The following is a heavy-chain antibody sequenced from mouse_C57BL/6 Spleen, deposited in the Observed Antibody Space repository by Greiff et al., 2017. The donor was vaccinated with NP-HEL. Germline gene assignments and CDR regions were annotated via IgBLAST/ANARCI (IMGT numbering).Heavy chain of an antibody. CDR2: IYPRDGST. V-gene: IGHV1-85*01. J-gene: IGHJ3*01. D-gene: IGHD1-1*01. CDR1: GYTFTSYD. CDR3: ARGDYYGSSYSWFAY. Sequence: VQLQQSGPELVKPGASVKLSCKASGYTFTSYDINWVKQRPGQGLEWIGWIYPRDGSTKYNEKFKGKATLTVDKSSSTAYMELHSLPSEDSAVYFCARGDYYGSSYSWFAYWGQGTLVTVSA.